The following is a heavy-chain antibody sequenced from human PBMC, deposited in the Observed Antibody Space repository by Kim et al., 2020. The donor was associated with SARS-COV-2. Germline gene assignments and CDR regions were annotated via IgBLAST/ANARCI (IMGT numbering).Heavy chain of an antibody. Sequence: SETLSLTCTISGGSISSSGYLWAWIRQSPGMGLEWLASVSYSGETYYNPSLNYRGTISKDTSKNQLSLKLNSVTAADTAVYYCARYSNTDWSLWYRGQGT. D-gene: IGHD3-9*01. V-gene: IGHV4-39*07. CDR2: VSYSGET. CDR3: ARYSNTDWSLWY. CDR1: GGSISSSGYL. J-gene: IGHJ4*02.